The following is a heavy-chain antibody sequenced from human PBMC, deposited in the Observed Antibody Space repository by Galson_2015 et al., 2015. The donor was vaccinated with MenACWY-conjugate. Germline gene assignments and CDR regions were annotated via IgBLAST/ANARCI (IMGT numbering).Heavy chain of an antibody. J-gene: IGHJ4*02. Sequence: SLRLSCAASGFTFGRYWMHWVRQAPGKGLVWVARIDSDGNSVNYVDSVKGRFTISRDNAKNSLYLQMNSLRAEDTAVYYCARDETAADFDYWGQGTLVTVSS. CDR3: ARDETAADFDY. CDR1: GFTFGRYW. CDR2: IDSDGNSV. V-gene: IGHV3-74*01. D-gene: IGHD6-13*01.